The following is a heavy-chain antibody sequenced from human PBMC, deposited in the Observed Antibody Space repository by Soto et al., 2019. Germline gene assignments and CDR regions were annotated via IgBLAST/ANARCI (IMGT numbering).Heavy chain of an antibody. Sequence: QVQLVESGGGVVQPGRSLRLSCAASGFTFSSYGMHWVRQAPGKGLEWVAVISYDGSNKYYADSVKGRFTISRDNSKNTLYLQMNSLRAEDTAAYYCARSPHSVSYLAYFDYWGQGTLVTVSS. D-gene: IGHD1-26*01. J-gene: IGHJ4*02. V-gene: IGHV3-30*03. CDR1: GFTFSSYG. CDR3: ARSPHSVSYLAYFDY. CDR2: ISYDGSNK.